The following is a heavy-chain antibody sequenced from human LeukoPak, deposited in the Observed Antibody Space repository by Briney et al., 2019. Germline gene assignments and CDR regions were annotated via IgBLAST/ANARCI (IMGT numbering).Heavy chain of an antibody. D-gene: IGHD2-21*02. CDR3: ATSGDCGGDCYSGYYFDY. CDR1: GGSISSGGYY. Sequence: SQTLSLTCNVSGGSISSGGYYWTWIRQHPGKGLEWIGCIYYSGSTYYNPSLKSRLTISVDTSKNRFSLKLSSVTAADTAVYYCATSGDCGGDCYSGYYFDYWGQGTLVTVSS. J-gene: IGHJ4*02. V-gene: IGHV4-31*03. CDR2: IYYSGST.